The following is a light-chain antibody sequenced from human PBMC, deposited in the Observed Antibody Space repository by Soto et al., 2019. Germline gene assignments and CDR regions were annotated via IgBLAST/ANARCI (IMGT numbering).Light chain of an antibody. V-gene: IGLV2-14*01. CDR1: SSDVGGYNY. CDR3: SSYTSGSTHYV. Sequence: QSALTQPASVSGSPGQSITISCTGTSSDVGGYNYVSWYQQHPGKAPKLMIYEVSNRPSGVSNRFSGSKSANTASLTISGLQAEDEADYYCSSYTSGSTHYVFGTGTKVTVL. J-gene: IGLJ1*01. CDR2: EVS.